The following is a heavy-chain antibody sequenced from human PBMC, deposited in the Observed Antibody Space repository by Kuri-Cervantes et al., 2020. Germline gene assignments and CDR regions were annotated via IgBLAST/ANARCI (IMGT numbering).Heavy chain of an antibody. Sequence: GESLKISCAASGFTFSSYAMHWVRQAPGKGLEWVAVISYDGSNKYYADSVKGRFTISRDNSKNTLYLQMNSLRAEDTAVYYCATWGIAVARFRSPNFDYWGQGTLVTDSS. CDR3: ATWGIAVARFRSPNFDY. J-gene: IGHJ4*02. CDR1: GFTFSSYA. V-gene: IGHV3-30-3*01. D-gene: IGHD6-19*01. CDR2: ISYDGSNK.